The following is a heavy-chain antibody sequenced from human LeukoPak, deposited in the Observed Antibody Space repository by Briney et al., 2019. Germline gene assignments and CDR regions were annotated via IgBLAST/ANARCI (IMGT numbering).Heavy chain of an antibody. V-gene: IGHV4-61*02. CDR3: AREGGSFPLPDAFDI. CDR1: GGSISSGSYY. Sequence: SQTLSLTCTVSGGSISSGSYYWSWIRQPAGKGLEWIGRIYTSGSTNYNPSLKSRVTMSVDTSKNQFSLKLSSVTAADAAVYYCAREGGSFPLPDAFDIWGQGTMVTVSS. CDR2: IYTSGST. J-gene: IGHJ3*02. D-gene: IGHD1-26*01.